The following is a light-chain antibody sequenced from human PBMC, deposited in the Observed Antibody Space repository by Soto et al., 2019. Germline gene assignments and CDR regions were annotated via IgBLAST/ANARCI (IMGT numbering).Light chain of an antibody. J-gene: IGKJ4*01. CDR2: KAS. CDR3: QQYNDWPPLT. V-gene: IGKV1-5*03. CDR1: QTISSW. Sequence: DIQMTQSPSTLSGSVGDRVTIACRASQTISSWLAWYQQKPGKAPKLLIYKASTLKSGVPSRFSGIGSGTEFTLPISSLQPEDFAVYYGQQYNDWPPLTFGGGTKVDIK.